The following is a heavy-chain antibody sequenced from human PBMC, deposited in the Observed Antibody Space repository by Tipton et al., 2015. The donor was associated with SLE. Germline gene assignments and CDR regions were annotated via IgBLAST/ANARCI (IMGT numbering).Heavy chain of an antibody. V-gene: IGHV4-31*03. J-gene: IGHJ5*02. CDR1: GGSISSSSYY. CDR2: IGYSGTT. CDR3: ARRVAAAGRTEWFDP. D-gene: IGHD6-13*01. Sequence: TLSLTCTVSGGSISSSSYYWGWIRQPPGKGLEWIGYIGYSGTTYYNPSLKSRVTISADMSKNQFSLKVTSVTAADTAVYYCARRVAAAGRTEWFDPWGQGTLVTVSS.